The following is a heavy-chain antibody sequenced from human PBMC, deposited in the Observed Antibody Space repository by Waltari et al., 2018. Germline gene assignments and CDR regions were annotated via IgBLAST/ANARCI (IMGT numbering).Heavy chain of an antibody. J-gene: IGHJ4*02. CDR3: AGASRTELFSDC. V-gene: IGHV1-8*03. Sequence: QVQLVQSGAEVKKPGASVKVSCKTSGYTFANYDISWGRQATGRGFEWMGWPSPNRCNTGIAPGCRGRVTFTAHSPRVTGYVEVTHWGSGDTGIYFCAGASRTELFSDCWGQGTLVTVSS. CDR1: GYTFANYD. D-gene: IGHD2-2*01. CDR2: PSPNRCNT.